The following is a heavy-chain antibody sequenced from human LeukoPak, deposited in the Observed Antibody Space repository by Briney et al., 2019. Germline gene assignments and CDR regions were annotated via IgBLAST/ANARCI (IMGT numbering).Heavy chain of an antibody. D-gene: IGHD6-13*01. CDR1: GFTVSSNY. J-gene: IGHJ4*02. CDR3: ARDLRLAGVHSSSW. CDR2: IYSGGST. V-gene: IGHV3-66*01. Sequence: GGSLRLSCAASGFTVSSNYMSWVRQAPGKGLEWVSVIYSGGSTYYADSVKGRFTISRDNSKNTLYLQMNSLRAEDTAVYYCARDLRLAGVHSSSWWGQGTLVTVSS.